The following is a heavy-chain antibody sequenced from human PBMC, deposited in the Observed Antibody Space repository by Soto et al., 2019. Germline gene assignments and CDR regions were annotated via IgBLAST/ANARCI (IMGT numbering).Heavy chain of an antibody. CDR1: GFTFSSYA. J-gene: IGHJ4*02. CDR3: AKDPTAGLEDY. Sequence: GGSLRLSCAASGFTFSSYAMSWVRQTPGKGLEWVSTISGTGGSTYYPDSVKGRFTISRDNSKNTLYLQMNSLRAEDTAVYYCAKDPTAGLEDYWGQGTLVTVSS. D-gene: IGHD3-3*01. V-gene: IGHV3-23*01. CDR2: ISGTGGST.